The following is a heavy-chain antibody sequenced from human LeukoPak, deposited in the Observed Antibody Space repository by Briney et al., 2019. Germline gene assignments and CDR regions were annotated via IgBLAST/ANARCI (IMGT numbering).Heavy chain of an antibody. V-gene: IGHV4-39*07. CDR3: ARDSLRYSSSLRENWFDP. D-gene: IGHD6-13*01. CDR1: GGSISSSNY. Sequence: SETLSLTCTVSGGSISSSNYWGWIRQPPGKGLEWIGSIFYSGSTYYNPSLKSRVTISVDTSKNQFSLKLSSVTAADTAVYYCARDSLRYSSSLRENWFDPWGQGTLVTVSS. J-gene: IGHJ5*02. CDR2: IFYSGST.